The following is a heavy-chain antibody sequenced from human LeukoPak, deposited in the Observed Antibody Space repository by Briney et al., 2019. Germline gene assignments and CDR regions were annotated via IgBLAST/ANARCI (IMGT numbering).Heavy chain of an antibody. CDR2: IYYSGST. J-gene: IGHJ4*02. Sequence: PSETLSLTCTVSGGSISSYYWSWIRQPPGKGLEWIGYIYYSGSTNYNPSLKSRVTISVDTSMNQFSLKLRSVTAADTAVYYCARVSGYDWESFYDYWGQGTLVTVSS. CDR1: GGSISSYY. V-gene: IGHV4-59*01. CDR3: ARVSGYDWESFYDY. D-gene: IGHD5-12*01.